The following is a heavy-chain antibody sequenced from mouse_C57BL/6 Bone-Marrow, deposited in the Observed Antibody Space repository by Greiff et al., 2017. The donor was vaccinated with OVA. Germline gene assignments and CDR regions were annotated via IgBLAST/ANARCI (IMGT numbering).Heavy chain of an antibody. Sequence: QVQLQQPGAELVMPGASVKLSCKASGYTFTSYWMHWVKQRPGQGLEWIGEIDPSDSYTKYNQKFKGKSTLTVDKSSSTAYLQLSSLTSEDSAVYYCARTYYGSSLGYFDVWGTGTTVTVSS. V-gene: IGHV1-69*01. CDR2: IDPSDSYT. J-gene: IGHJ1*03. CDR1: GYTFTSYW. D-gene: IGHD1-1*01. CDR3: ARTYYGSSLGYFDV.